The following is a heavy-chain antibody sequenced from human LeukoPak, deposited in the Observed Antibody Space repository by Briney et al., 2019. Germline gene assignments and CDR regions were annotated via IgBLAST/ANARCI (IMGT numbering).Heavy chain of an antibody. CDR3: ARGGTGFYDS. J-gene: IGHJ4*02. CDR2: LDYSGVT. V-gene: IGHV4-59*01. CDR1: GGSISRSY. D-gene: IGHD3/OR15-3a*01. Sequence: SETLSLTCTVSGGSISRSYWSWIRQPPGKGLEWIGYLDYSGVTNHNPSLKSRVTMSVDRSKNQFSLNLNSVAATDTAVYYCARGGTGFYDSWGQGTLVTVSS.